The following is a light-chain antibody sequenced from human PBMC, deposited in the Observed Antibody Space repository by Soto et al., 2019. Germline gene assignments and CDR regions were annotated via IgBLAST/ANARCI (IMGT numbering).Light chain of an antibody. CDR1: QPISSF. CDR3: QQYYSYPRT. CDR2: ASS. V-gene: IGKV1-8*01. J-gene: IGKJ1*01. Sequence: AIRVTQSPSSISASPGDRVTITCRASQPISSFLAWYQQRPGKAPNLLLYASSSLQSGVPSRFSGSGSGTDFTLTISNLQSEDFGTYYCQQYYSYPRTFGQGTKVEIK.